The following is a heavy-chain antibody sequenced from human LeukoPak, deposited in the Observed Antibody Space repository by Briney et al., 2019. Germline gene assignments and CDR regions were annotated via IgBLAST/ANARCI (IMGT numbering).Heavy chain of an antibody. CDR1: GGSIGSSSYY. CDR3: ARMWASYSSGWYFDN. V-gene: IGHV4-39*01. J-gene: IGHJ4*02. Sequence: PSETLSLTCTVSGGSIGSSSYYWGWIRQPPEKGLEWIGNIHSDGSPKYSPSLKSRVSTSVDTSNNQFSLKLSSLTAADTAVYYCARMWASYSSGWYFDNWGQGTLVTVSS. CDR2: IHSDGSP. D-gene: IGHD6-19*01.